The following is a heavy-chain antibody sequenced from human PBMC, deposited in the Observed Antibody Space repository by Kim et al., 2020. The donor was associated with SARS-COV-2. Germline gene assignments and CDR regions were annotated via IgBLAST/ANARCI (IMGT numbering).Heavy chain of an antibody. CDR2: ISYDGSNK. CDR3: AKTGSYYYYYGMDV. J-gene: IGHJ6*02. D-gene: IGHD6-6*01. V-gene: IGHV3-30*18. CDR1: GFTFSSYG. Sequence: GGSLRLSCAASGFTFSSYGMHWVRQAPGKGLEWVAVISYDGSNKYYADSVKGRFTISRDNSKNTLYLQMNSLRAEDTAVYYCAKTGSYYYYYGMDVWGQGTTVTVSS.